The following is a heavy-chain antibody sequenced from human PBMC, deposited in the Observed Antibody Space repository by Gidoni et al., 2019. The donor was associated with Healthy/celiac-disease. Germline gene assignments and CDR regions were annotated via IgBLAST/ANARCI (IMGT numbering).Heavy chain of an antibody. D-gene: IGHD1-26*01. V-gene: IGHV3-15*01. CDR3: TKDGWDRAGVEY. CDR2: NKRKTEGGRK. CDR1: GFTFSNAG. J-gene: IGHJ4*02. Sequence: EVQLVESGGGLVKPGGSLRLSCAASGFTFSNAGMSWVRQAPGQGVEWGGRNKRKTEGGRKDYGATVKGRVTSSRDELKNKLYLQMDSRKTEGKGGEYWTKDGWDRAGVEYWGQGTLVTVSS.